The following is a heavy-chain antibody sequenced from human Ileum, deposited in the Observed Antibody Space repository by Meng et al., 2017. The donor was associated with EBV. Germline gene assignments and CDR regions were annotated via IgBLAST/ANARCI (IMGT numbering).Heavy chain of an antibody. J-gene: IGHJ1*01. D-gene: IGHD3-10*01. CDR2: IPHRGSS. V-gene: IGHV4-4*02. CDR1: GDSITNHNW. Sequence: VPLRGSGPALVKPSETLSLTCAVSGDSITNHNWWAWVRQPPGKGLEWIGEIPHRGSSAYSPSLKSRVSMSIDKSKNQFSLKLTSVTAADTAVYHCLRGSGGSVWGQGTLVTVSS. CDR3: LRGSGGSV.